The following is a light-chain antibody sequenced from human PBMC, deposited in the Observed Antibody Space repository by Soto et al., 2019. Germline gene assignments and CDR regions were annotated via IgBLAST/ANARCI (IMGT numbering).Light chain of an antibody. V-gene: IGKV1-39*01. Sequence: DIQMTQSPSSLSASVGDRVTITCRASQGISTYLNWYQQKPGKAPKLLIYAASSLQSGVPSRFSGSASETDFTLTISSLQPEDFATYSCQHSTTWTFGQGTKVDIK. CDR3: QHSTTWT. CDR2: AAS. CDR1: QGISTY. J-gene: IGKJ1*01.